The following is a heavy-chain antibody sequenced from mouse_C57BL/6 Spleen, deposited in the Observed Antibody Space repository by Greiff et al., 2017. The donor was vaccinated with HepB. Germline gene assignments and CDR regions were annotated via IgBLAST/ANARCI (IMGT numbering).Heavy chain of an antibody. CDR3: ARDCYGSSSFDY. D-gene: IGHD1-1*01. Sequence: VQLQQSGPELVKPGASVKISCKASGYAFSSSWMNWVKQRPGKGLEWIGRIYPGDGDTNYNGKFKGKATLTADKSSSTAYMQLSSLTSEDSAVYFCARDCYGSSSFDYWGQGTTLTVSS. J-gene: IGHJ2*01. CDR2: IYPGDGDT. CDR1: GYAFSSSW. V-gene: IGHV1-82*01.